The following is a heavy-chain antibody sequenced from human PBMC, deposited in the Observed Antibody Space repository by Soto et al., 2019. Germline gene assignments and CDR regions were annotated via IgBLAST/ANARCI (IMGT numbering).Heavy chain of an antibody. CDR1: GFTFSNFW. CDR3: ATLNSFGSDY. J-gene: IGHJ4*02. V-gene: IGHV3-74*03. Sequence: GGSLRLSCAASGFTFSNFWMHWVRQAPGKGLVWVSRIYSDGSGTMYADSAKGRFTISRDNAKSTLYLQMNSLRPEDTAVYYCATLNSFGSDYWGRGTLVTVSS. D-gene: IGHD5-18*01. CDR2: IYSDGSGT.